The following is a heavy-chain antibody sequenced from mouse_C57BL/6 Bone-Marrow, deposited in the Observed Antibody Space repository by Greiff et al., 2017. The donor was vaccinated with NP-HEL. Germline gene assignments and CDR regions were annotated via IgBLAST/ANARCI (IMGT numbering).Heavy chain of an antibody. CDR2: IDPSDSET. Sequence: QVQLQQPGAELVRPGSSVKLSCKASGYTFTSYWMHWVKQRPIQGLEWIGNIDPSDSETHYNQKFKDKATLTVDKSSSTAYMQLSSLTSEDSAVCYCALRGVGYYHYFDYWGQGTTLTVSS. D-gene: IGHD2-3*01. V-gene: IGHV1-52*01. CDR1: GYTFTSYW. J-gene: IGHJ2*01. CDR3: ALRGVGYYHYFDY.